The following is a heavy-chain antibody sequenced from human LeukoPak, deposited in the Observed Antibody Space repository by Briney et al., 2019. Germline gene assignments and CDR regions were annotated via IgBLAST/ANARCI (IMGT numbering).Heavy chain of an antibody. CDR2: ISYDGSNK. Sequence: GGSLRLSCAASGFTFSTYGMHWVRQAPGKGLEWVAVISYDGSNKYYADSVKGRFTISRDNSKNTLYLQMNSLRAEDTAVYYCAKGHTIAFDYWGQGTLVTVSS. CDR1: GFTFSTYG. J-gene: IGHJ4*02. CDR3: AKGHTIAFDY. D-gene: IGHD3-9*01. V-gene: IGHV3-30*18.